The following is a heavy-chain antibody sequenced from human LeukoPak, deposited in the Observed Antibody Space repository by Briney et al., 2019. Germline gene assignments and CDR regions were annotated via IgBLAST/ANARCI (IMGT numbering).Heavy chain of an antibody. CDR2: ISTDGGTT. D-gene: IGHD2-2*01. V-gene: IGHV3-64D*06. CDR3: VKSVVIPAAPRGLDI. Sequence: GGPLTLSCSPSGFTLSSYAIHWLRQAPGKGLEDVASISTDGGTTYFVDSVRGRFTISRDNFRNTLSLQMSSLRPEDTAMYYCVKSVVIPAAPRGLDIWGQGTMVTVSS. CDR1: GFTLSSYA. J-gene: IGHJ3*02.